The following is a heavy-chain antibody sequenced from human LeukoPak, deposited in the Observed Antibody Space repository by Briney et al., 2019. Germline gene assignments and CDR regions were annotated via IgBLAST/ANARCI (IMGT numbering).Heavy chain of an antibody. CDR2: IFPRDGST. CDR3: ARDQEGFDY. CDR1: GYTFTSNY. J-gene: IGHJ4*02. Sequence: ASVKISCKASGYTFTSNYIHWVRQAPGQRLEWMGMIFPRDGSTSYAQKFRGRVTVTRDTSTSTVHMELSGQRSEDTAVYYCARDQEGFDYWGQGTLVTVSS. V-gene: IGHV1-46*01.